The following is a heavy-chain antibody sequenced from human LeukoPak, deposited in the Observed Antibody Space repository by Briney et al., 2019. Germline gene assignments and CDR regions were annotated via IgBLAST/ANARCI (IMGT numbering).Heavy chain of an antibody. CDR3: ARADNRDYYYGMDV. CDR2: NIPIFGTA. D-gene: IGHD1-14*01. J-gene: IGHJ6*02. Sequence: SVKVSCKASGGTFSSYAISWVRQAPGQGLEWMGGNIPIFGTANYAQKFQGRVTMTRDTSTSTVYMELSSLRSEDTAVYYCARADNRDYYYGMDVWGQGTTVTVSS. V-gene: IGHV1-69*05. CDR1: GGTFSSYA.